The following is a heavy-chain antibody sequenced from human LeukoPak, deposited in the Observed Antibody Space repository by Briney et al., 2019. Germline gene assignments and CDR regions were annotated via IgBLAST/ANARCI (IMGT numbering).Heavy chain of an antibody. Sequence: SQTLSLTCAISGDSVSSNSAAWNWIRQSPSRGLEWLGRTYYRSKWFNNYAISMRSRITINPGTSKNQLSLQLKSVTPEDTAVYYCARERSSGPFFDYWGQGMLVTVSS. CDR3: ARERSSGPFFDY. J-gene: IGHJ4*02. CDR2: TYYRSKWFN. V-gene: IGHV6-1*01. CDR1: GDSVSSNSAA. D-gene: IGHD3-22*01.